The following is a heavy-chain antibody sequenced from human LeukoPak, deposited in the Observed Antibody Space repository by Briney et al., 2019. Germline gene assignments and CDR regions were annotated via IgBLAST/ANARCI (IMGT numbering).Heavy chain of an antibody. D-gene: IGHD3-10*01. V-gene: IGHV3-9*03. J-gene: IGHJ4*02. CDR1: GFTFDDYA. Sequence: GRSLRLSRAASGFTFDDYAMHWVRQAPGKGLEWVSGISWNSGSIGYADSVKGRFTISRDNAKNSLYLQMNSLRAEDMALYYCAKAYGSAAQYYFDYWGQGTLVTVSS. CDR2: ISWNSGSI. CDR3: AKAYGSAAQYYFDY.